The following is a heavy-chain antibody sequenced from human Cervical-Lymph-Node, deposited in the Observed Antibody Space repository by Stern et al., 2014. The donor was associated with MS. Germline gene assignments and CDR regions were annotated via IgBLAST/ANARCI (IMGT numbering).Heavy chain of an antibody. J-gene: IGHJ3*02. CDR3: ARDVGYISAGDDAFDI. D-gene: IGHD6-6*01. V-gene: IGHV4-61*02. CDR1: GGSISSTSYY. Sequence: QLQLQESGPGLVKPSQTLSLTCTVSGGSISSTSYYWNWIRQPAGKGLEWIGRIYTSGTPKYNPSLNSRVTLSVDTSKNQSSLKLSSVTAADTAVYYCARDVGYISAGDDAFDIWGPGTMILVSS. CDR2: IYTSGTP.